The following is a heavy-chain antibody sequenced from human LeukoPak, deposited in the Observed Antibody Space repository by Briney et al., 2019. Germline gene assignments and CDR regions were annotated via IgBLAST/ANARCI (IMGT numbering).Heavy chain of an antibody. Sequence: ASVKVSCKASGYTFTSYYMHWVRQAPGQGLEWMGIINPSGGSTSYAQKFQGRVTMTRDMSTSTVYMELSSLRSEDTAVYYCARDREVATMGGCFDYWGQGTLVTVSS. V-gene: IGHV1-46*01. J-gene: IGHJ4*02. CDR1: GYTFTSYY. CDR3: ARDREVATMGGCFDY. CDR2: INPSGGST. D-gene: IGHD5-24*01.